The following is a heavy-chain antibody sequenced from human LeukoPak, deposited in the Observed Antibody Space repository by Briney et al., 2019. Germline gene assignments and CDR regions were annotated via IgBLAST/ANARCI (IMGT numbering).Heavy chain of an antibody. D-gene: IGHD6-13*01. CDR2: IRSKANSYAT. V-gene: IGHV3-73*01. Sequence: PGGSLRLSCAASGFTFSGSAMHWVRQASGKGLEWVGRIRSKANSYATAYAASVKGRFTISRDDSKNTAHLQMNSLKTEDTAVYYCTRLIAAAGSLGNWGQGTLVTVSS. J-gene: IGHJ4*02. CDR3: TRLIAAAGSLGN. CDR1: GFTFSGSA.